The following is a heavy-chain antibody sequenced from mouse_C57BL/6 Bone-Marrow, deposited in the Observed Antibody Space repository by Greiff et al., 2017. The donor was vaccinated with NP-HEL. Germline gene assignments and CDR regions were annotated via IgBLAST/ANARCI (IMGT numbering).Heavy chain of an antibody. CDR2: ISNLAYSI. Sequence: EVQLVESGGGLVQPGGSLKLSCAASGFTFSDYGMAWVRQAPRKGPEWVAFISNLAYSIYYADTVTGRFTISRENAKNTLYLEMSSLRSEDTAMYYCARRAITTGYFDVWGTGTTVTVSS. V-gene: IGHV5-15*01. D-gene: IGHD1-1*01. CDR1: GFTFSDYG. J-gene: IGHJ1*03. CDR3: ARRAITTGYFDV.